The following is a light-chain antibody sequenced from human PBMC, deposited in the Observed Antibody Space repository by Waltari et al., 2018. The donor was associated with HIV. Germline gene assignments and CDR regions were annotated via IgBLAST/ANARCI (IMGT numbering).Light chain of an antibody. CDR2: TSS. CDR3: QQSYSTPRT. Sequence: DIQMTQSPSSLSASIGDKLTLTCRASQNIAIYLNWYQQKPGKAPNLLIHTSSTLHSGVPSRFSGSGSGTEFTLTISSLQPEDFATYFCQQSYSTPRTFGQGTTVE. CDR1: QNIAIY. J-gene: IGKJ2*02. V-gene: IGKV1-39*01.